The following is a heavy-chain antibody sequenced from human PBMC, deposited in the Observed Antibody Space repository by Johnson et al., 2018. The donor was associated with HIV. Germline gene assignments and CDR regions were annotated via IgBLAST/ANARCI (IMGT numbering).Heavy chain of an antibody. J-gene: IGHJ3*02. CDR2: IKSKTDGGTT. CDR3: ARVTAYNSFDI. V-gene: IGHV3-15*01. D-gene: IGHD2-21*02. Sequence: VQLVESGGGLVQPGGSLRLSCAASGFTFSSYGMSWVRQAPGKGLEWVGRIKSKTDGGTTDYAAPVKGRFTVSRDNSKNTLDLQMSSLRPDDTAMYYCARVTAYNSFDIWGQGTMVTVSS. CDR1: GFTFSSYG.